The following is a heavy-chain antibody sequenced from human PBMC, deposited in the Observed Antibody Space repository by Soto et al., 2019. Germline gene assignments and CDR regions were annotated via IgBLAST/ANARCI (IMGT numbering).Heavy chain of an antibody. Sequence: LRLSCAASGFTFSSYEMNWVRQAPGKGLEWVSYISSSGSTIYYADSVKGRFTISRDNAKNSLYLQMNSLRAEDTAVYYCARECPFGDILTDYDAFDIWGQGTMVT. CDR3: ARECPFGDILTDYDAFDI. D-gene: IGHD3-9*01. V-gene: IGHV3-48*03. CDR2: ISSSGSTI. CDR1: GFTFSSYE. J-gene: IGHJ3*02.